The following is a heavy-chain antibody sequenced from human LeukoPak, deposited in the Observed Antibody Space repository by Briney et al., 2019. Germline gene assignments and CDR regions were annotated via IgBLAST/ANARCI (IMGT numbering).Heavy chain of an antibody. J-gene: IGHJ4*02. Sequence: SETLSLTCTVSGGSISSYYWSWIRQPPGKGLEWIGSIYYSGSTNYIPSLKSRVTISVDTSKNQFSLKLSSVTAADTAVYYCARDRVASPWYYFDSWGQGTLVTVSS. D-gene: IGHD3-3*02. CDR1: GGSISSYY. CDR3: ARDRVASPWYYFDS. CDR2: IYYSGST. V-gene: IGHV4-59*12.